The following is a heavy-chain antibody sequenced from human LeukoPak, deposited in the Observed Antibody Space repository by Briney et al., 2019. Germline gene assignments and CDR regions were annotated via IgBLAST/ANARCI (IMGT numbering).Heavy chain of an antibody. CDR1: GFTFSSYW. D-gene: IGHD3-10*01. V-gene: IGHV3-7*01. CDR3: ARTMATDY. CDR2: IKQDGSEK. Sequence: PGGSLRLSCAASGFTFSSYWVSWARQAPGKGLEWVANIKQDGSEKYYVDSVKGRFTISRDNAKNSLYLQMNSLRAEDTAVYYCARTMATDYWGQGTPVTVSS. J-gene: IGHJ4*02.